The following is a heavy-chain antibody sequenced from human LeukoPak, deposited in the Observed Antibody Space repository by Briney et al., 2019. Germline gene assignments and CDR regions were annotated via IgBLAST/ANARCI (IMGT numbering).Heavy chain of an antibody. Sequence: GESLKISCKASGYSFTNYWIGWVRQMPGKGLEWMGILYPGDSDNRYSPSLQGQVTISADRSISTAFLQWSSLKASDTAMYYCARLQSGSPSPGGDYWGQGTLVTVSS. CDR2: LYPGDSDN. CDR3: ARLQSGSPSPGGDY. J-gene: IGHJ4*02. D-gene: IGHD1-26*01. V-gene: IGHV5-51*01. CDR1: GYSFTNYW.